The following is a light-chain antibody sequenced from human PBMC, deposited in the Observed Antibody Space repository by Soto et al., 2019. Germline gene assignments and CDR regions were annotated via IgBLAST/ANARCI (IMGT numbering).Light chain of an antibody. J-gene: IGKJ2*01. CDR2: DAS. CDR1: QSVSSY. V-gene: IGKV3-11*01. Sequence: EIVLTQSPATLSLSPGERATLSCRASQSVSSYLAWYQQKPGQAPRLLIYDASNRATGIPARFSGSGSGTDFTLTSRGLVSEDFAVYYCQQRSNWPPMYTFGQGTKLAIK. CDR3: QQRSNWPPMYT.